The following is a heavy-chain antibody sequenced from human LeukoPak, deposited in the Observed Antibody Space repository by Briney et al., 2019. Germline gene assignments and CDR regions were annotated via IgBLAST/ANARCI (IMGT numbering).Heavy chain of an antibody. D-gene: IGHD5-18*01. CDR1: GFTFNNYW. J-gene: IGHJ4*02. Sequence: GGSLRLSCAASGFTFNNYWMHWVRQAPGKGLVWVSRINRDGSNTDYADSVKGRFTISRDNAENSLYLQMNSLRVEDTAFYYCARDLAYSRLDYWGQGMLVTVSS. CDR3: ARDLAYSRLDY. V-gene: IGHV3-74*01. CDR2: INRDGSNT.